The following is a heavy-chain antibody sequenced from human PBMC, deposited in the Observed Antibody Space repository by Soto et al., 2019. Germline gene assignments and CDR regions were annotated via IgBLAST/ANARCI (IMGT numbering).Heavy chain of an antibody. J-gene: IGHJ6*03. Sequence: GGSLRLSCAASGFTFSSYGMHWVRQAPGKGLEWVAVISYDGSNKYYADSVKGRFTISRDNSKNMLYLQMNSLRAEDTVVFYCAKGPYDFWGGGYYYYYMDVWGKGTTVTVSS. D-gene: IGHD3-3*01. CDR3: AKGPYDFWGGGYYYYYMDV. CDR2: ISYDGSNK. CDR1: GFTFSSYG. V-gene: IGHV3-30*18.